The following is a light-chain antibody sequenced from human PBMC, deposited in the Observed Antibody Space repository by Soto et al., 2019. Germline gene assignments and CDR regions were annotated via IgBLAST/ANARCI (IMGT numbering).Light chain of an antibody. Sequence: QSVLTQPASVSGSPGQSITVSCTGTSSDVGNFNLVSWYQQHPGKVPKLLIYEVTKRPSGISDRFSGSKSGNTASLTISGLQAEDEAYYYCCSYAGSTTRIFGGGTKVPVL. CDR2: EVT. CDR3: CSYAGSTTRI. CDR1: SSDVGNFNL. V-gene: IGLV2-23*02. J-gene: IGLJ2*01.